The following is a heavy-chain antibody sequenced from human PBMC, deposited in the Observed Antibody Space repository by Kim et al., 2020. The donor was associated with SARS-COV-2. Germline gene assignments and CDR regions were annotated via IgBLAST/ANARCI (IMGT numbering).Heavy chain of an antibody. D-gene: IGHD3-10*01. J-gene: IGHJ4*02. CDR1: GFTFDDYA. Sequence: GGSLRLSCAASGFTFDDYAMHWVRQAPGKGLEWVSGISWNSGSIGYADSVKGRFTISRDNAKNSLYLQMNSLRAEDTALYYCAKANLPSYYYGSGSYYKRGLYYFDYWGQGTLVTVSS. V-gene: IGHV3-9*01. CDR2: ISWNSGSI. CDR3: AKANLPSYYYGSGSYYKRGLYYFDY.